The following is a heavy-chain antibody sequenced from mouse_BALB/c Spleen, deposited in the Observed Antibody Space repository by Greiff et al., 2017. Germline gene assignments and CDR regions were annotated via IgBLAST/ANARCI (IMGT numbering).Heavy chain of an antibody. CDR1: GFSFTSYG. Sequence: QVQLKESGPGLVQPSQSLSITCKVSGFSFTSYGVHWVRQSPGKGLEWLGVIWSGGSTDYNAAFISRLSISKDNSKSQVFFKMNSLQANDTAIYYCARLRLRGDAMDYWGQGTSVTVSS. CDR2: IWSGGST. J-gene: IGHJ4*01. CDR3: ARLRLRGDAMDY. V-gene: IGHV2-2*02. D-gene: IGHD1-2*01.